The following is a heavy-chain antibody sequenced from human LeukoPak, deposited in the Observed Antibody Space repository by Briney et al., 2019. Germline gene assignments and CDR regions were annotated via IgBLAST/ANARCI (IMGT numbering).Heavy chain of an antibody. D-gene: IGHD3-10*01. V-gene: IGHV4-4*07. J-gene: IGHJ4*02. CDR3: ARSGLDYYGSRTYSLFQY. CDR1: GGSISGYY. CDR2: INISGST. Sequence: SETLSLTCTVSGGSISGYYWSWIRQPAGKGLEWIGRINISGSTNYNPSLKSRVTMSVDTSTNQVSLQLSSVTAADTAVYYCARSGLDYYGSRTYSLFQYWGQGTLVTVSS.